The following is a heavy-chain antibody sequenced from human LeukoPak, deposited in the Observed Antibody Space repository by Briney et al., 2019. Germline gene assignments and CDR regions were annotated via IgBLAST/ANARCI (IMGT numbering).Heavy chain of an antibody. CDR2: INTRGSST. V-gene: IGHV3-74*01. D-gene: IGHD6-19*01. CDR3: ARDPYSSGWSSYYFDY. J-gene: IGHJ4*02. Sequence: GGSLRLSCPASGFAFSNYWLHWVRHAPGKGLVWVARINTRGSSTNYADSVKGRFTISRDNAKNTLYLQMTSLSAEDTAVYYCARDPYSSGWSSYYFDYWGQGTLVTVSS. CDR1: GFAFSNYW.